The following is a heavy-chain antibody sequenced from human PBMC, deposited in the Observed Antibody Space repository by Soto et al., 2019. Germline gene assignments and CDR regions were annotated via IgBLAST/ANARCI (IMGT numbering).Heavy chain of an antibody. Sequence: SETLSLTCTVSGGSISSYYWSWIRQPPGKGLEWIGYIYYSGSTNYNPSLKSRVTTSVDTSKNQFSLKLSSVTAADTAVYYCARVNPARGRAAAGTGWFDPWGQGTLVTVSS. CDR2: IYYSGST. V-gene: IGHV4-59*01. CDR1: GGSISSYY. D-gene: IGHD6-13*01. CDR3: ARVNPARGRAAAGTGWFDP. J-gene: IGHJ5*02.